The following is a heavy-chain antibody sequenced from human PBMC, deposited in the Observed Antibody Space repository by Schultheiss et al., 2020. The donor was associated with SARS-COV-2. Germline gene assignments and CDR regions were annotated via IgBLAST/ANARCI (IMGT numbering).Heavy chain of an antibody. J-gene: IGHJ6*02. D-gene: IGHD3-10*01. V-gene: IGHV1-18*01. CDR3: ASEGWGYYGSGSYYKPYYYYGMDF. CDR1: GYTFTSYG. CDR2: ISAYNGNT. Sequence: ASVKVSCKASGYTFTSYGISWLRQAPGQGLEWMGWISAYNGNTNYAQKLQGRVTMTTDTSTSTAYMELRSLRSDDTAVYYCASEGWGYYGSGSYYKPYYYYGMDFWGQGTTVTVSS.